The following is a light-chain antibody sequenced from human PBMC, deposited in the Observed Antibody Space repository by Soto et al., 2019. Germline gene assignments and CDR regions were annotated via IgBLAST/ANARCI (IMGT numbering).Light chain of an antibody. V-gene: IGKV1-17*01. CDR2: AAS. J-gene: IGKJ4*01. CDR3: LQHNSYPHT. Sequence: DIQMTQSPSSLSASVGDRVTITCRASQGIRNELGWYQQKPGEAPKRLIYAASSLQSGVPSRFRGTGFGTEFTLTLSRLQPEDFATYYGLQHNSYPHTFGGGTKVEIK. CDR1: QGIRNE.